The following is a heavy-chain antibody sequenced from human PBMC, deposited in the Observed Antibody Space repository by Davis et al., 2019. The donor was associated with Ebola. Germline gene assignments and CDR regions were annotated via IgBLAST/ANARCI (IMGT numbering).Heavy chain of an antibody. D-gene: IGHD2-2*01. Sequence: ASVKVSCKASGYTFTSYAMHWVRQAPGQRLEWMGWINAGNGNTKYSQKFQGRVTITRDTSASTAYMELSSLRSEDTAVYYCARTCSSTSCYELYFDYWGQGTLVTVSS. V-gene: IGHV1-3*01. CDR1: GYTFTSYA. CDR2: INAGNGNT. CDR3: ARTCSSTSCYELYFDY. J-gene: IGHJ4*02.